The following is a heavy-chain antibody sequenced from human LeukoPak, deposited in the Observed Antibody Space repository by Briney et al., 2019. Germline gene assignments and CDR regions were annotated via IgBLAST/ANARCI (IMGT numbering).Heavy chain of an antibody. CDR3: ARNLYCGGGSCYPSALGMDV. CDR1: GFTFSSYA. V-gene: IGHV3-23*01. CDR2: ISGSGNRT. D-gene: IGHD2-15*01. J-gene: IGHJ6*02. Sequence: GGSLRLSCAASGFTFSSYAMSWVRQAPGKGLEWVSSISGSGNRTYYADSVKGRFTISRDNSKNTLFLQMNSLRAEDTAVYYCARNLYCGGGSCYPSALGMDVWGQGTTVTVSS.